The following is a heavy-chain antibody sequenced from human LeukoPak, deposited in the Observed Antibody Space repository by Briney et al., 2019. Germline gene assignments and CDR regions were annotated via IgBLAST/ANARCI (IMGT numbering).Heavy chain of an antibody. Sequence: GGSLRLSCAASGFTFDDYAMHWVWQAPGKGLEWVSGISWNSGSIGYADSVKGRFTISRDNAKNSLYLQMNSLRAEDMALYYCAKVHCSSTSCLTEGAFDIWGQGTMVTVSS. D-gene: IGHD2-2*01. CDR3: AKVHCSSTSCLTEGAFDI. CDR2: ISWNSGSI. V-gene: IGHV3-9*03. J-gene: IGHJ3*02. CDR1: GFTFDDYA.